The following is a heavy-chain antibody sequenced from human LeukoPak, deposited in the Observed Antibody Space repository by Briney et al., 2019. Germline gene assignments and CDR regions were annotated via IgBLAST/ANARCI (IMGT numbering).Heavy chain of an antibody. CDR1: GFTFDDYT. D-gene: IGHD6-6*01. J-gene: IGHJ4*02. V-gene: IGHV3-43*01. CDR3: AKDSSSIAARPYYFDY. Sequence: GGSLRLSCAAYGFTFDDYTMDWVRHAPGRGLEWVFFISWDGGSTYYADSVKGRFTISRDNSKNSLYLQMNSLRTEDTALYYCAKDSSSIAARPYYFDYWGQGTLVTVSS. CDR2: ISWDGGST.